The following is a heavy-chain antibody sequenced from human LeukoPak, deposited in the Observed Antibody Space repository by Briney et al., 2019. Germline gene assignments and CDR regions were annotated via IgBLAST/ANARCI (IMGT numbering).Heavy chain of an antibody. D-gene: IGHD6-13*01. V-gene: IGHV4-39*07. J-gene: IGHJ6*03. CDR2: IYTSGST. Sequence: SETLSLTCTVSGGSISSSSYYWGWIRQPPGKGLEWIGRIYTSGSTNYNPSLKSRVTMSVDTSKNQFSLKLSSVTAADTAVYYCAREQQLAPPSYYMDVWGKGTTVTVSS. CDR3: AREQQLAPPSYYMDV. CDR1: GGSISSSSYY.